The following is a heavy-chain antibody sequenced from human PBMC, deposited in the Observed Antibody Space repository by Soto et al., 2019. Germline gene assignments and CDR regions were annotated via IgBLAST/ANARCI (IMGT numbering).Heavy chain of an antibody. D-gene: IGHD3-9*01. Sequence: SETLALTCAVYGGSFSGYDWSWIRQPPGKGLEWIGEINHSGSTNYNPSLKSRVTISVDTSKNQFSLKLSSVTAADTAVYYCARVLRYFDWLSSYGMDVWGQGTTVTVSS. CDR2: INHSGST. V-gene: IGHV4-34*01. CDR3: ARVLRYFDWLSSYGMDV. CDR1: GGSFSGYD. J-gene: IGHJ6*02.